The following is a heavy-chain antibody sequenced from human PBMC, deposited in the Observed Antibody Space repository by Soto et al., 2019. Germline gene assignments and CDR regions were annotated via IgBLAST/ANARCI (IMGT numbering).Heavy chain of an antibody. CDR2: IYYSGST. CDR1: GGSISSGDYY. Sequence: PSETLSLTCTVSGGSISSGDYYWSWIRQPPGKGLEWIGYIYYSGSTYYNPSLKSRITISVDTSKNQFSLKLSSVTAADTAVYFCAESTRRSFFDVCGQGSLVTVSS. CDR3: AESTRRSFFDV. D-gene: IGHD2-15*01. J-gene: IGHJ4*02. V-gene: IGHV4-30-4*01.